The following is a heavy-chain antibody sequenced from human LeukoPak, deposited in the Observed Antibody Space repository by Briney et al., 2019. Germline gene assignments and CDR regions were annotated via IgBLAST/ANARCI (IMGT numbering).Heavy chain of an antibody. CDR2: IYYSGTT. Sequence: PSETLSLTCTVSAGSMRSHYWSSIRQPPGKGLEWMGFIYYSGTTRYKPSLQSRVTISADTSKNQFSLKLTSVTAADTAVYFCARLLDNDSSGDPDTFDMWGQGTMVTVSS. D-gene: IGHD3-22*01. V-gene: IGHV4-59*11. J-gene: IGHJ3*02. CDR1: AGSMRSHY. CDR3: ARLLDNDSSGDPDTFDM.